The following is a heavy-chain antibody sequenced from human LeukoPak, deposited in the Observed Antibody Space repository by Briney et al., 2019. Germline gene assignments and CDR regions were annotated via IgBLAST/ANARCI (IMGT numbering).Heavy chain of an antibody. D-gene: IGHD2/OR15-2a*01. CDR2: ISSSSSYI. CDR1: GFTFSGYS. V-gene: IGHV3-21*01. Sequence: GGSLRLSCAASGFTFSGYSMNWVRQAPGKGLEWVSSISSSSSYIYYADSVKGRFTISRDNAKNSLYLQMNSLRAEDTAVYYCARDGTTSGTYYYYYMDVWGKGTTVTVSS. J-gene: IGHJ6*03. CDR3: ARDGTTSGTYYYYYMDV.